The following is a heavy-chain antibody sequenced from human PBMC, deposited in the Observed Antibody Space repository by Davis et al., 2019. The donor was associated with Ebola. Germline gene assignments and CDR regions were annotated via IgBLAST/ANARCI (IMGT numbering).Heavy chain of an antibody. V-gene: IGHV3-33*01. Sequence: GESLKISCAASGFTFTTYGMHWVRQAPGKGLEWVATIWHDGTIKYYADSVKGRFTISRDNSQNTLYLQMNSLRAEDTAVYYCARPPYNYGYLYNVDVWSQGTTVTVSS. D-gene: IGHD3-10*01. CDR3: ARPPYNYGYLYNVDV. CDR1: GFTFTTYG. CDR2: IWHDGTIK. J-gene: IGHJ6*02.